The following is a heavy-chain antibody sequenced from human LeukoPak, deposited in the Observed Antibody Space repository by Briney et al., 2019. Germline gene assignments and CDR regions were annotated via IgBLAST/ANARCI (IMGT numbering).Heavy chain of an antibody. V-gene: IGHV4-61*01. CDR3: ATEAECSGGSCYSYGWFDP. J-gene: IGHJ5*02. D-gene: IGHD2-15*01. CDR2: ISYSGSA. Sequence: SETLSLTCTVSRSSVSSSSNKWSWIRQPPGKGLEWIGDISYSGSASYNPSLRSRVTISVDTSTNQFSLTLGSVTAADTAVYFCATEAECSGGSCYSYGWFDPWGQGTQVIVSS. CDR1: RSSVSSSSNK.